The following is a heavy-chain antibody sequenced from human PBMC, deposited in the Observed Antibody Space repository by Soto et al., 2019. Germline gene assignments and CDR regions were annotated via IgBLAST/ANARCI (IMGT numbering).Heavy chain of an antibody. CDR1: GFTFSSYG. V-gene: IGHV3-33*01. CDR3: ARDTSRGGEWLRSYYGMDV. J-gene: IGHJ6*02. CDR2: IWYDGSNK. D-gene: IGHD5-12*01. Sequence: QVQLVESGGGVVQPGRSLRLSCAASGFTFSSYGMHWVRQAPGKGLGWVAVIWYDGSNKYYADSVKGRFTISRDNSKNTLYLQMNSLRAEDTAVYYCARDTSRGGEWLRSYYGMDVWGQGTTVTVSS.